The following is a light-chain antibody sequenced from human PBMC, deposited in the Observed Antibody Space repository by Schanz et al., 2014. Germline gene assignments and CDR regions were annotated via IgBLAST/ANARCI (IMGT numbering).Light chain of an antibody. CDR3: CSYAGSYTWV. V-gene: IGLV2-14*01. Sequence: QSALTQPASVSGSPGQSITISCTGTSSDIGSYNYVSWYQQYPGKAPKLIIYDVSNRPSGVSNRFSGSKSGNTASLTISGLQAEDEADYYCCSYAGSYTWVFGGGTKLTVL. J-gene: IGLJ3*02. CDR2: DVS. CDR1: SSDIGSYNY.